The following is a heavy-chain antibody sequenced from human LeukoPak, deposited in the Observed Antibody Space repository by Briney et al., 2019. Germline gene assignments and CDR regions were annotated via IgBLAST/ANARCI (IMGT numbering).Heavy chain of an antibody. Sequence: GGSLRLSCEVSGFTFTSYGMHWVRQAPGKGLEWVADIWYDGSNKYYADSVKGRFTISRDNSKNTVFLQMTSLRAEGTAVYYCARAYSGYSSRGFDYWGQGTLVSVSS. CDR3: ARAYSGYSSRGFDY. D-gene: IGHD5-12*01. V-gene: IGHV3-33*01. CDR2: IWYDGSNK. J-gene: IGHJ4*02. CDR1: GFTFTSYG.